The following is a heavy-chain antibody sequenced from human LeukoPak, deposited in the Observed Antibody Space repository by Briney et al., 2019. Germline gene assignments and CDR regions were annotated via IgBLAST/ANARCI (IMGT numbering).Heavy chain of an antibody. V-gene: IGHV4-4*02. CDR1: GGSISSSNW. Sequence: SETLSLTCAVSGGSISSSNWWSWVRQPPGKGLEWIGEIYHSGSTNYNPSLKSRVTISVDKSKNQFSLKLSSVTAADTAVYYCAGSIVVVVAATPVSGDYGYYFDYWGQGTLVTVSS. CDR3: AGSIVVVVAATPVSGDYGYYFDY. J-gene: IGHJ4*02. D-gene: IGHD2-15*01. CDR2: IYHSGST.